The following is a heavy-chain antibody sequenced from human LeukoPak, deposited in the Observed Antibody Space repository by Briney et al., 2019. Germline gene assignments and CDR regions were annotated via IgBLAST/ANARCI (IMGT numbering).Heavy chain of an antibody. CDR3: AKNGHGSGSYYPRTKYYFDY. V-gene: IGHV3-23*01. CDR1: GFTVTSYA. CDR2: ISTSGGST. J-gene: IGHJ4*02. D-gene: IGHD3-10*01. Sequence: GGSLRLSCAASGFTVTSYAMNWVRQAPGEGLEWVATISTSGGSTYYADFVKGRFTISRDNSKNTLYLQMNSLRAEDTAVYYCAKNGHGSGSYYPRTKYYFDYWGQGTLVTVSS.